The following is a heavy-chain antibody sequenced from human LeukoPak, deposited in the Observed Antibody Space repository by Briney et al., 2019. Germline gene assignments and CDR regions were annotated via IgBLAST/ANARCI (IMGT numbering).Heavy chain of an antibody. V-gene: IGHV1-2*02. Sequence: ASVKVSCKASGYTLSDFYIHWVRQAPGQGLEWMGWINPKSGGKNYAQKFQGRVTMTRDTSISTAYMELSGLRSDDTAVYYCARSIAFAGDGTFDYWGQGTLVTVSS. CDR3: ARSIAFAGDGTFDY. J-gene: IGHJ4*02. D-gene: IGHD6-19*01. CDR2: INPKSGGK. CDR1: GYTLSDFY.